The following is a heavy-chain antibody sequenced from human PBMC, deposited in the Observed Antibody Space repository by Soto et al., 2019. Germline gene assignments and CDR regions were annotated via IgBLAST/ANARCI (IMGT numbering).Heavy chain of an antibody. V-gene: IGHV4-34*01. D-gene: IGHD2-8*02. CDR2: INYSGST. CDR3: ARVRTGGLNGMDV. Sequence: KPSETLSLTCAVHGGSFSSYYWTWIRQPPGKGLEYIGEINYSGSTNNNPSLKSRVTISIDTSKKQFSLRLSSVTAADTAVYYCARVRTGGLNGMDVWGQGTTVTVSS. J-gene: IGHJ6*02. CDR1: GGSFSSYY.